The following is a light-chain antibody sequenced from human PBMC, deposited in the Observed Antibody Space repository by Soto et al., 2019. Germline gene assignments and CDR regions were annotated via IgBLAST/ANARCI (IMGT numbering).Light chain of an antibody. V-gene: IGLV2-14*01. Sequence: QSALTQPASVSGSPGQSITISCTGTSSDVGAYNYVSWYQQHPGKAPKLMIYEVNNRPSGVSNRFSGSKSGNTASLTISGLQAEDEADYYCTSFTTTRFYVFGPGTKVTVL. J-gene: IGLJ1*01. CDR1: SSDVGAYNY. CDR2: EVN. CDR3: TSFTTTRFYV.